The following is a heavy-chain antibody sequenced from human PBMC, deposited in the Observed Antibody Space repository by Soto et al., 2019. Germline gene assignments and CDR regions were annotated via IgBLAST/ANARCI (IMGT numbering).Heavy chain of an antibody. V-gene: IGHV4-59*01. D-gene: IGHD5-18*01. CDR2: IYYSGST. CDR3: ARGVDTAMVGGNNWFDP. CDR1: GGSISSYY. J-gene: IGHJ5*02. Sequence: QVQLQESGPGLVKPSETLSLTCTVSGGSISSYYWSWIRQPPGKGLEWIGYIYYSGSTNYNPSLKRRVTISVDTSKNQFSPKLSSVTAADTAVYYCARGVDTAMVGGNNWFDPWGQGTLVTVSS.